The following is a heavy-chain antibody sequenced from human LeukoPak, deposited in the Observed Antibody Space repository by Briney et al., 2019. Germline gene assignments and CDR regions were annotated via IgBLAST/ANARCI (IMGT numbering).Heavy chain of an antibody. D-gene: IGHD6-19*01. V-gene: IGHV1-2*02. CDR1: VYIFIDYY. J-gene: IGHJ3*02. CDR3: ARVPCIAVDPAFDI. CDR2: INPDSGGT. Sequence: AAVTVSFKSSVYIFIDYYMQWVRQAPGQGLEGMGWINPDSGGTNYAHKFQGTATMTRHTSISTANMELSRLKSDDTAVYYCARVPCIAVDPAFDIWGQGTMVTVSS.